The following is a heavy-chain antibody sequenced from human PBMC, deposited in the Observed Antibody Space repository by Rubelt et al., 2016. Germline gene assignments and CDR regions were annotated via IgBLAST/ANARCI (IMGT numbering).Heavy chain of an antibody. V-gene: IGHV1-69*06. J-gene: IGHJ5*02. CDR1: GGTFSSYA. Sequence: QVQLVQSGAEVKKPGSSVKVSCKASGGTFSSYAISWVRQAPGQGLEWMGGIIPIFGTAKYAQKFQGRVTITADKSTSTAYMELGSLRSEDTAVYYCARDRLHSSSWMGGKDNNWFDPWGQGTLVTVSS. D-gene: IGHD6-13*01. CDR3: ARDRLHSSSWMGGKDNNWFDP. CDR2: IIPIFGTA.